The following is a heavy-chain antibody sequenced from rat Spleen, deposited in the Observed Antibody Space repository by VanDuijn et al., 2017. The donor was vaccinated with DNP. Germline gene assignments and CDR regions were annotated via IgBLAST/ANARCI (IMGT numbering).Heavy chain of an antibody. D-gene: IGHD3-4*01. CDR2: ISYSGDT. Sequence: EVQLQESGPGLVKPSQSLSLTCSVTGYSITSNYWGWVRQFPGNKMEWIGHISYSGDTTYNPSLESRISITRDTSKNRFFLQLNSVTTEDTATYYCARSEPHYWGQGVMVTVSS. J-gene: IGHJ2*01. CDR3: ARSEPHY. V-gene: IGHV3-1*01. CDR1: GYSITSNY.